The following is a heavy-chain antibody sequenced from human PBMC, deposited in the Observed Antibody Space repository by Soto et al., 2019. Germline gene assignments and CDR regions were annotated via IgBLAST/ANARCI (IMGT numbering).Heavy chain of an antibody. CDR3: ARDMPYAAGSLAGCDY. CDR1: GDAITASY. Sequence: XEPLSLTCTVSGDAITASYWSWIRQPPGKTLEWIGYIYHGGTTTYNPSLKSRVSISVDTSKNQFSLRLTSVIAADTAVYYCARDMPYAAGSLAGCDYWGQGILVTVSS. J-gene: IGHJ4*02. CDR2: IYHGGTT. V-gene: IGHV4-59*13. D-gene: IGHD1-26*01.